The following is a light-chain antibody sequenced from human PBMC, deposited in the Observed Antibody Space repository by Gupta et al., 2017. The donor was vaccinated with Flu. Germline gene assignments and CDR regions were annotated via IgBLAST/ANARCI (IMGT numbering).Light chain of an antibody. Sequence: GDRVTITCRASQGIRDYLAWYQQKPGKVPKLLIYTASTLQSGVPSRFSGSGSGTDFTLTITSLQPEDVATYYCQKYNSVPRTFGQGTKVEIK. CDR3: QKYNSVPRT. J-gene: IGKJ1*01. CDR2: TAS. CDR1: QGIRDY. V-gene: IGKV1-27*01.